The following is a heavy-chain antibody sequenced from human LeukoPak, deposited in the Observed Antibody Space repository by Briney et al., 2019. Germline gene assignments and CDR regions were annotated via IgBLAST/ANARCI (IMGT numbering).Heavy chain of an antibody. CDR1: GFTFSSCG. CDR3: AKSVGTIFGDY. CDR2: ISGSGDIT. V-gene: IGHV3-23*01. J-gene: IGHJ4*02. D-gene: IGHD3-3*01. Sequence: GGSLRLSCAASGFTFSSCGMHWVRQAPGKGLEWVSDISGSGDITYYADSVKGRFTISRDNSKNTLYLQLNSLRDDDTAVYCCAKSVGTIFGDYWGQGTLVTVSS.